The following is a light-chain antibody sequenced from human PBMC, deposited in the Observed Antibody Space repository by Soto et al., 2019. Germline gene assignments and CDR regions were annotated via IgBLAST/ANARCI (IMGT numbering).Light chain of an antibody. J-gene: IGLJ3*02. CDR3: SSYTTSSTWV. CDR1: SSDVGGYNY. Sequence: QSALTQPASVSGSPGQSITISCIVTSSDVGGYNYVSWYQQHPGKAPKLMIYQVNNRPSGVSNRFSGSKSGNTASLTISGLQAEDEADYYCSSYTTSSTWVFGGGTKVTVL. V-gene: IGLV2-14*01. CDR2: QVN.